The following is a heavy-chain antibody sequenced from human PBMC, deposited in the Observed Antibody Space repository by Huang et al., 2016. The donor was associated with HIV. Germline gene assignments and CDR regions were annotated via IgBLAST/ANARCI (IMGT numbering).Heavy chain of an antibody. V-gene: IGHV4-59*11. CDR1: GGSIIDHH. CDR2: VYDTGTA. J-gene: IGHJ4*02. CDR3: ARDNWVPFLTTFDS. Sequence: QVHLQESGPGLVKPSETLSITCIVSGGSIIDHHWGWSRQSPRKGLDWIGSVYDTGTANDNPVLKRRVTIFLDKSKNQLSLNLGSMTAADTAIYYCARDNWVPFLTTFDSWGPGSLVTVSS. D-gene: IGHD1-1*01.